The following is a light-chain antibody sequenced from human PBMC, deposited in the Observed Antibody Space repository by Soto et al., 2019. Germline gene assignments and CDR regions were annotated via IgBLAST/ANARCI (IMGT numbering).Light chain of an antibody. Sequence: QSALTQPASVSGSPGQSITISCTGTSSDVGGYNYVSWYQHHPGKAPKLMIYDVSDRTSGISNRFSGFKSDNTASLTISGLQAEDEADYYCSSYTTSSTVVFGGGTKLTVL. J-gene: IGLJ2*01. CDR1: SSDVGGYNY. CDR2: DVS. CDR3: SSYTTSSTVV. V-gene: IGLV2-14*03.